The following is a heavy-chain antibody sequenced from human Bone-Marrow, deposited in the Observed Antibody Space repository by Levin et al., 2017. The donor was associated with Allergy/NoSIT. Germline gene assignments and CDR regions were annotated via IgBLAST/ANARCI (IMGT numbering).Heavy chain of an antibody. CDR3: ARVGVLRFLERSTQDYYYGMDV. CDR1: GFTFSSYS. D-gene: IGHD3-3*01. Sequence: GESLKISCAASGFTFSSYSMNWVRQAPGKGLEWVSYISSSSSTIYYADSVKGRFTISRDNAKNSLYLQMNSLRDEDTAVYYCARVGVLRFLERSTQDYYYGMDVWGQGTTVTVSS. V-gene: IGHV3-48*02. CDR2: ISSSSSTI. J-gene: IGHJ6*02.